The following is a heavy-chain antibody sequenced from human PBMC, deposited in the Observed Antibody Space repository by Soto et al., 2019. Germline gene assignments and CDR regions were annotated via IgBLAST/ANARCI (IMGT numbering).Heavy chain of an antibody. D-gene: IGHD3-3*01. Sequence: SETLSLTCTVSGGSISSYYWSWIRQPPGKGLEWIGYIYYSGSTNYNPSLKSRLTISLDTSKNQFSLKLSSVTAADTAVYYCARHAIFANAFDIWGQGTMVTVSS. CDR3: ARHAIFANAFDI. CDR2: IYYSGST. V-gene: IGHV4-59*08. CDR1: GGSISSYY. J-gene: IGHJ3*02.